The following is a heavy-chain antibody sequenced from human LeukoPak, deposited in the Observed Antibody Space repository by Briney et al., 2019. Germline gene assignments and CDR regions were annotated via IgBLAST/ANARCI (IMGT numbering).Heavy chain of an antibody. CDR1: GFTVSSNY. V-gene: IGHV3-66*01. CDR3: ARDKYSSGWSNFDY. J-gene: IGHJ4*02. CDR2: IYSGGST. D-gene: IGHD6-19*01. Sequence: PGGSLRLSCAASGFTVSSNYMSWVRQAPGKGLEWVSVIYSGGSTYYADSVKGRFTISRDNSKNTLYLQMNSLRAEDTAVYYCARDKYSSGWSNFDYWGQGTLVTVSS.